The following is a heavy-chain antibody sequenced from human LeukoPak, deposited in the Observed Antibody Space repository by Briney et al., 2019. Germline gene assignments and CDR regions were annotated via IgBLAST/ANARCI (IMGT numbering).Heavy chain of an antibody. Sequence: GGSLRLSCAASGFTFSSYWMSWVRQAPGRGLEWVANIKQDGSEKYYVDSVKGRFTISRDNAKNSLYLQMNSLRAEDTAVYYCARSRGYIYGPKAPMDVWGQGTTVTVCS. CDR2: IKQDGSEK. D-gene: IGHD5-18*01. V-gene: IGHV3-7*01. J-gene: IGHJ6*02. CDR3: ARSRGYIYGPKAPMDV. CDR1: GFTFSSYW.